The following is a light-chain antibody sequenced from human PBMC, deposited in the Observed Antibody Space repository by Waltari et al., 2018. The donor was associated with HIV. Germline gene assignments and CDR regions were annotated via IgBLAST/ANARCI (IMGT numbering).Light chain of an antibody. CDR2: VAS. CDR3: QQYNNWPPIT. Sequence: EILMTQSPATLSVSPGERATLSCRPRQSIRSNLAWYQQKPGQAPRPLLYVASTRATGIPAGFSGSGSGTEFTLTITSLQSEDFAVYYCQQYNNWPPITFGQGTRLEIK. J-gene: IGKJ5*01. V-gene: IGKV3D-15*01. CDR1: QSIRSN.